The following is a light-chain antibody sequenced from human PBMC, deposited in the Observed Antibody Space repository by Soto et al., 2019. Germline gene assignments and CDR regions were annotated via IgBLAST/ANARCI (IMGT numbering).Light chain of an antibody. CDR3: SSSGGSNPDV. Sequence: QSALTQPPSASGSPGQSVTISCSGTSSDVGGYNFFSWYQQHPGKAPKFLVYEVRKRPSGVPDRFSGSKSGNTASLTISGLQAEDEADYYCSSSGGSNPDVFGTGTQVTVL. CDR1: SSDVGGYNF. V-gene: IGLV2-8*01. CDR2: EVR. J-gene: IGLJ1*01.